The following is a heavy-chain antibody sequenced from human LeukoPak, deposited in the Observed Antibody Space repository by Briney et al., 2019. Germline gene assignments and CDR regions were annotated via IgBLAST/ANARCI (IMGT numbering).Heavy chain of an antibody. CDR2: INHSGST. Sequence: SETLSLTCAVYGGSFSGYYWSWIRQPPGKGLEWIGEINHSGSTNYNPSLKSRVTISVDTSKNQFSLKLSSVTAADTAVYYCARGLRYSSLYYYFDYWGQGTLVTVSS. CDR1: GGSFSGYY. J-gene: IGHJ4*02. D-gene: IGHD6-13*01. V-gene: IGHV4-34*01. CDR3: ARGLRYSSLYYYFDY.